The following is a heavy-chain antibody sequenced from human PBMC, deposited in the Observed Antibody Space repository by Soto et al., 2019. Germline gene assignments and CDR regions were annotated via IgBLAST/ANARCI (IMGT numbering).Heavy chain of an antibody. Sequence: ASVKVSCKASGYTFTSYGISWVRQAPGQGLEWMGWISAYNGNTNYAQKLQGRVTMTTDTSTSTAYMELRSLRSDDTAVYYCARDRGKHYYDSSGYPKLWGQGTLVTVSS. J-gene: IGHJ4*02. CDR3: ARDRGKHYYDSSGYPKL. D-gene: IGHD3-22*01. CDR1: GYTFTSYG. CDR2: ISAYNGNT. V-gene: IGHV1-18*01.